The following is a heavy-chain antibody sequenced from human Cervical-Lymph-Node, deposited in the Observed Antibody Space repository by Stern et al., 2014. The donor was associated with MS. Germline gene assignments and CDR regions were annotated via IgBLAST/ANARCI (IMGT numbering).Heavy chain of an antibody. J-gene: IGHJ4*02. CDR3: ARQDAVAGLDY. Sequence: QVQLMQSGAEVKKPGSSVKVSCKSSGDPSKKDPISWVRQAPGQGLEWMGGIIPIRVTPNYAQKFQGRVTITADGSTGTVYMEISSLRSEDTAVYYCARQDAVAGLDYWGQGTLVTVSS. V-gene: IGHV1-69*01. CDR1: GDPSKKDP. CDR2: IIPIRVTP. D-gene: IGHD6-19*01.